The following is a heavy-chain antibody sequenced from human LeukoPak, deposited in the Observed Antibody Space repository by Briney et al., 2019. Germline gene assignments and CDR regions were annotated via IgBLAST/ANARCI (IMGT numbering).Heavy chain of an antibody. J-gene: IGHJ4*02. CDR1: GFTFSSYA. V-gene: IGHV3-23*01. CDR2: ISGSGGST. Sequence: PGGSLRLSCAASGFTFSSYAMSWVRQAPGKGLEWGSAISGSGGSTYYADSVKGRFTISRDNSKNTLYLQMNSLRDEETGVYYCAKSIDGYNPGHFDYRGQGTLVTVSS. CDR3: AKSIDGYNPGHFDY. D-gene: IGHD5-24*01.